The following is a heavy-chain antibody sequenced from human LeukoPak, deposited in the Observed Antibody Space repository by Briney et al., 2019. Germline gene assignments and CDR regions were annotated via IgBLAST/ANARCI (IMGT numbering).Heavy chain of an antibody. CDR2: IHSGGST. CDR1: GFTVSSNY. D-gene: IGHD3-22*01. Sequence: LSGGSLRLSCAASGFTVSSNYMSWVRQAPGKGLEWVSVIHSGGSTYYADSVKGRFTISRDNSKNTLYLQMNSLRAEDTAVYYCARVEVLVVVKYFDLWGRGTLVTVSS. CDR3: ARVEVLVVVKYFDL. J-gene: IGHJ2*01. V-gene: IGHV3-66*01.